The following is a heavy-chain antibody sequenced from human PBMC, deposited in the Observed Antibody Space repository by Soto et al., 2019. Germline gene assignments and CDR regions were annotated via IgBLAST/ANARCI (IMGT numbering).Heavy chain of an antibody. CDR1: GFTVISNY. CDR3: ARGGGSFGP. Sequence: WGSLRLSCAVSGFTVISNYMTWVRQAPGKGLEWVSLIYSDGTTYYADSVEGRFTISRDSSKNTLYLQMNKLRAEDTAVYYCARGGGSFGPWGQGTLVTVSS. V-gene: IGHV3-53*01. CDR2: IYSDGTT. D-gene: IGHD2-15*01. J-gene: IGHJ5*02.